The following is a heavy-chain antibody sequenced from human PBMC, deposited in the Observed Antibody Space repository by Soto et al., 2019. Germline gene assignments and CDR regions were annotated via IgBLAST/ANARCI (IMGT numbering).Heavy chain of an antibody. D-gene: IGHD3-22*01. CDR3: ARDFFDSSDYTTNWFDP. J-gene: IGHJ5*02. Sequence: NPSETLSLTCAVYGGSFSGYYWSWIRQPPGKGLEWIGEINHSGSTNYNPSLKSRVTISVDTSKNQFSLKLSSVTAADTAVYYCARDFFDSSDYTTNWFDPWGQGTLVTVSS. V-gene: IGHV4-34*01. CDR1: GGSFSGYY. CDR2: INHSGST.